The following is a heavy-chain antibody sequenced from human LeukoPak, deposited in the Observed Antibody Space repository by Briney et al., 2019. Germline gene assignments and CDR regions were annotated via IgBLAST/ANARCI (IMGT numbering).Heavy chain of an antibody. J-gene: IGHJ4*02. CDR3: TTGLGGN. Sequence: GGSLRLSCAASGFTFSSAWMSWVRQAPGRGLEWVGRIKSKTAGGTTDYAAPVKGRFTISRNDSKNTLYLQMNSLEAEDTALYYCTTGLGGNWGRGGLVTVSS. CDR1: GFTFSSAW. CDR2: IKSKTAGGTT. D-gene: IGHD3-16*01. V-gene: IGHV3-15*01.